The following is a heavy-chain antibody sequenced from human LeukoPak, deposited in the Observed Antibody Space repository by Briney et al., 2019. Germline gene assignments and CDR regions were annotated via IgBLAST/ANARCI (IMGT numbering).Heavy chain of an antibody. J-gene: IGHJ6*03. CDR3: ARVPIPEVLWFGEEQGGYYYYYMDV. Sequence: GGSLRLSCAASGFTFSSYAMHWVRQAPGKGLEWVAVISYDGSNKYYADSVKGRFTISRDNSKNTLYLQMNSLRAEDTAVYYCARVPIPEVLWFGEEQGGYYYYYMDVWGKGTTVTISS. CDR2: ISYDGSNK. V-gene: IGHV3-30*04. D-gene: IGHD3-10*01. CDR1: GFTFSSYA.